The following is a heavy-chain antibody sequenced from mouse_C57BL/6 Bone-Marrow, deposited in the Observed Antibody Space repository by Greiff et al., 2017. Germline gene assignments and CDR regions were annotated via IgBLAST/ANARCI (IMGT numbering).Heavy chain of an antibody. CDR1: GYAFSSSW. J-gene: IGHJ2*01. Sequence: VQLQQSGPELVKPGASVKISCKASGYAFSSSWMNWVKQRPGKGLEWIGRIYPGDGDTNYNGKFKGKATLTADKSSSTAYMQLSSLTSEASAVYFGARNGVYYYGSSYLDYWGQGTTLTVSS. D-gene: IGHD1-1*01. CDR2: IYPGDGDT. CDR3: ARNGVYYYGSSYLDY. V-gene: IGHV1-82*01.